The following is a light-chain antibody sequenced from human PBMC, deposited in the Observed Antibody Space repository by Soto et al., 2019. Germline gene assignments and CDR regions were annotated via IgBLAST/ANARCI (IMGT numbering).Light chain of an antibody. CDR3: SSYTGRDTLYV. V-gene: IGLV2-14*01. CDR1: SSDVGGYNY. Sequence: QSALTQPASVSGSPGQSITISCTGTSSDVGGYNYVSWYQQHPGKAPKLMIYDVSNRPSGVSNRFSGSKSGNTASLTISGLQAEDEADYYCSSYTGRDTLYVFGSGTKVTVL. J-gene: IGLJ1*01. CDR2: DVS.